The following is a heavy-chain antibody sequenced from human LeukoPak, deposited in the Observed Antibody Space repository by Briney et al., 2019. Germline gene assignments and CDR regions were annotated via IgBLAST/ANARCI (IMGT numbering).Heavy chain of an antibody. CDR1: GGSISSYY. CDR3: TRHNGDYAAFDI. Sequence: PSETLSLTCTVSGGSISSYYWSWIRQPPGKRLEWLGYIYYTGSTYYNPSLKSRVTVSKDASKTQFSLKLSSVTAADAAVYYCTRHNGDYAAFDIWGQGTMVIVSS. J-gene: IGHJ3*02. CDR2: IYYTGST. D-gene: IGHD4-17*01. V-gene: IGHV4-59*08.